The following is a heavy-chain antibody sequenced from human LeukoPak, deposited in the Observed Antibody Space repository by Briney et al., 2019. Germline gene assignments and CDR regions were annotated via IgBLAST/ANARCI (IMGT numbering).Heavy chain of an antibody. CDR3: ARDNGGYYGSGSYYPRDAFDI. J-gene: IGHJ3*02. D-gene: IGHD3-10*01. CDR1: GGSINNYY. CDR2: IYYSGST. Sequence: SETLSLTCTVSGGSINNYYWSWIRQPPGKGLEWIGYIYYSGSTNYNPSLKSRVTISVDTSKSQFSLKLSSVTAADTAVYYCARDNGGYYGSGSYYPRDAFDIWGQGTMVTVSS. V-gene: IGHV4-59*01.